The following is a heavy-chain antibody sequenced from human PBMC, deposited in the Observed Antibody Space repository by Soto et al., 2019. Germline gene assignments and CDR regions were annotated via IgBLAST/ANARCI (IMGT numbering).Heavy chain of an antibody. V-gene: IGHV3-33*01. J-gene: IGHJ4*02. CDR3: ARDLSSGFVEYYFDY. CDR2: IWYDGSNK. Sequence: QVQLVESGGGVVQPGRSLRLSCAASGFTFSSYGMHWVRQAPGKGLEWVAVIWYDGSNKYYADSVKGRFTISRDNSKNTLYLQMNSLRAEDTAVYYCARDLSSGFVEYYFDYWGQGTLVTVSS. CDR1: GFTFSSYG. D-gene: IGHD6-19*01.